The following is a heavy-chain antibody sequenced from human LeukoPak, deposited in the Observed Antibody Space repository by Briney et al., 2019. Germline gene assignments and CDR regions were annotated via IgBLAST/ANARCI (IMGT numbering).Heavy chain of an antibody. CDR1: GFTFSTYG. J-gene: IGHJ4*02. CDR2: ISYDGSNE. V-gene: IGHV3-30*18. Sequence: PGGSLRLSCAASGFTFSTYGMHWVRQAPGKGLEWVAAISYDGSNEYYADSVKGRFTISRDNSKNTLYLQMSSLRAEDTAVYYCAKEFNRGLPDYWGQGTLVTVSS. CDR3: AKEFNRGLPDY. D-gene: IGHD2-21*01.